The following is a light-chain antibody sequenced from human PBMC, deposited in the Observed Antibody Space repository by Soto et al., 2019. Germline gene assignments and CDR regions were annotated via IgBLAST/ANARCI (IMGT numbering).Light chain of an antibody. V-gene: IGKV1-33*01. J-gene: IGKJ2*01. Sequence: DIQMTQSPSSLSASVGDRVTITCQASQDINNYLSWFQQTPGKAPKLLIYDASNLETGVPSRFSGSGSGTDFSCTISSRQPEDIETYYCQQYNNLPVTFGQGTKLEI. CDR2: DAS. CDR1: QDINNY. CDR3: QQYNNLPVT.